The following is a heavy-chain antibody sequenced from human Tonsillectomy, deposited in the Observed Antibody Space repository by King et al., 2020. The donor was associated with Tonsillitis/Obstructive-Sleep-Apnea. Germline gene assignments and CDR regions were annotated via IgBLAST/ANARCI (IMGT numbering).Heavy chain of an antibody. CDR1: GGSISSYY. J-gene: IGHJ3*02. Sequence: QLQESGPGLVKPSETLSLTCTVSGGSISSYYWSWIRQPPGKGLEWIGYIFYSGSTNYNPSLKSRVTISVDTSKNQFSLKLGSVTAADTAVYYCARMEYRAGNAFDIWGQGTMVTVSS. D-gene: IGHD2/OR15-2a*01. CDR2: IFYSGST. V-gene: IGHV4-59*01. CDR3: ARMEYRAGNAFDI.